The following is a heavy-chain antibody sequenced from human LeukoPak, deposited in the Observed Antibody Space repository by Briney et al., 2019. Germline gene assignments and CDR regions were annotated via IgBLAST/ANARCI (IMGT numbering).Heavy chain of an antibody. CDR3: ASNFDWLLY. J-gene: IGHJ4*02. CDR2: IYSGGST. V-gene: IGHV3-66*01. CDR1: GFTVSSNY. Sequence: GGSLRLSCAASGFTVSSNYMSWVRQAPGKGLEWVSVIYSGGSTYSADYVKGRFTTSRHNSKKPPYLQMNSLRAEDTAVYYCASNFDWLLYWGQGTLVPVSS. D-gene: IGHD3-9*01.